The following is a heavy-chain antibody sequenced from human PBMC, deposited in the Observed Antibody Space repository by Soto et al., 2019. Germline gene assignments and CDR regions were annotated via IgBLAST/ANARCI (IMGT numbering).Heavy chain of an antibody. CDR1: GFSLSTSGVG. CDR3: AHRQGGYDSWGYFDY. V-gene: IGHV2-5*02. CDR2: IYWDDDK. D-gene: IGHD5-12*01. J-gene: IGHJ4*02. Sequence: SGPTLVNPTQTLTLTCTFSGFSLSTSGVGVGWIRQPPGKALEWLALIYWDDDKRYSPSLKGRLTITKDTSKNQVVLTMTNMDPVDTATYYCAHRQGGYDSWGYFDYWGQGTLVTVSS.